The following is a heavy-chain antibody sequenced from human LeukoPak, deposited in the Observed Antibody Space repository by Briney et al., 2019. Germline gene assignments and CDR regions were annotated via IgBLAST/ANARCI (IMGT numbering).Heavy chain of an antibody. D-gene: IGHD3-9*01. CDR1: GGTFSSYA. Sequence: VASVKVSCTASGGTFSSYAISWVRQAPGQGLEWMGGIIPIFGTANYAQKFQGRVTITADESTSTAYMELSSLRSEDTAVYYCARGFLTGNYGMDVWGQGTTVTVSS. V-gene: IGHV1-69*13. CDR3: ARGFLTGNYGMDV. J-gene: IGHJ6*02. CDR2: IIPIFGTA.